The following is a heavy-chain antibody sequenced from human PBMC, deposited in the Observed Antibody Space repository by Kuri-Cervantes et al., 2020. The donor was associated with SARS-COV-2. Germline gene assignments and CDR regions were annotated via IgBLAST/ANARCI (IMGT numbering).Heavy chain of an antibody. CDR2: ISSNGETT. J-gene: IGHJ3*01. CDR3: VTRGGSEAFDV. V-gene: IGHV3-64D*06. D-gene: IGHD1-1*01. CDR1: GFTFNAYS. Sequence: GGSLRLSCSASGFTFNAYSMHWVRQAPGKGLEYVSAISSNGETTYYADSVKGRFIISRDNPKNTLFLQMSGLRAEDTAVYFCVTRGGSEAFDVWGQGTMVTVSS.